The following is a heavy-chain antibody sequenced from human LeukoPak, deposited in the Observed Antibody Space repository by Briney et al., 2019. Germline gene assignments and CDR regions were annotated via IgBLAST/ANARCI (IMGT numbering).Heavy chain of an antibody. CDR2: INHSGST. CDR1: GGSFSGYY. V-gene: IGHV4-34*01. D-gene: IGHD6-13*01. Sequence: SETLSLTCAVYGGSFSGYYWSWIRQPPGKGREWIGEINHSGSTNYNPSLKSRVTISVDTSKNQFSLKLSSVTAAATAVYYCARSAAADYWGQGTLVTVSS. CDR3: ARSAAADY. J-gene: IGHJ4*02.